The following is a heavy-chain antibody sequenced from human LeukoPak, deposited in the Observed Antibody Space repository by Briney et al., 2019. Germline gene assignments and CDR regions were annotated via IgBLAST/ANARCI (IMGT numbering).Heavy chain of an antibody. Sequence: GSLRLSCAASGFTFSNYAMRWVRQAPGKGLEWVAVISYDGSNKYYADSVKGRFTISRDNSKNTLYLQMNSLRAEDTAVYYCAREPPYYYYMDVWGKGTTVTVSS. CDR2: ISYDGSNK. CDR3: AREPPYYYYMDV. J-gene: IGHJ6*03. CDR1: GFTFSNYA. V-gene: IGHV3-30*01.